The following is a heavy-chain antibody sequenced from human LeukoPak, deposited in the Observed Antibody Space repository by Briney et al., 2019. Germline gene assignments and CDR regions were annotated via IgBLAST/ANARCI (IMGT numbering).Heavy chain of an antibody. J-gene: IGHJ6*02. D-gene: IGHD3-3*01. CDR2: ISNSGTTI. V-gene: IGHV3-11*01. CDR1: GFTFSDYY. Sequence: GGSLRLSCAASGFTFSDYYMSWIRQAPGKGPECVSYISNSGTTISYADSVKGRFTISRDNAKSSLYLQMNSLRAEDTAVYYCARQYYDFSYGMDVWGQGTTVTVSS. CDR3: ARQYYDFSYGMDV.